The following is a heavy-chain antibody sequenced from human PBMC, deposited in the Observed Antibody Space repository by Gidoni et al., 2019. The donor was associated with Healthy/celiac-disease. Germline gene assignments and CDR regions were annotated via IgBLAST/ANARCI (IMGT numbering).Heavy chain of an antibody. J-gene: IGHJ4*02. V-gene: IGHV3-7*01. Sequence: EVQLVESGGGLVQPGGSLRLSCAASGFTFSSYWRSWVRQAPGKGLEWLANIKQDGSEKYYVDSVKGRFTISRDNAKNSLYLQMNSLRAEDTAVYYCARDLDSSLDYWGQGTLVTVSS. CDR3: ARDLDSSLDY. CDR1: GFTFSSYW. D-gene: IGHD6-13*01. CDR2: IKQDGSEK.